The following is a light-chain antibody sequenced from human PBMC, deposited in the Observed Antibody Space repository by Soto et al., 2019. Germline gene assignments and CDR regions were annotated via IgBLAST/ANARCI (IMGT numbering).Light chain of an antibody. V-gene: IGLV2-14*01. CDR1: SSDVGGYNY. Sequence: QSALNQPASVSGSPGQSITISCTGTSSDVGGYNYVSWYQQHPGKAPKLMIYDVSNRPSGVSNRFSGSKPGNTASLTISGLQAEDEADYYCSSYTSSSSYVFGTGTKVTVL. CDR2: DVS. J-gene: IGLJ1*01. CDR3: SSYTSSSSYV.